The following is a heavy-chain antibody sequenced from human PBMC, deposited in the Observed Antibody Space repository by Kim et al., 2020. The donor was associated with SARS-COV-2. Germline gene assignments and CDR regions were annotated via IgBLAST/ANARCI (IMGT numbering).Heavy chain of an antibody. CDR3: ARGVWIAARPRDYYYYYGMDV. CDR1: GGSFSGYY. J-gene: IGHJ6*02. CDR2: INHSGST. V-gene: IGHV4-34*01. D-gene: IGHD6-6*01. Sequence: SETLSLTCAVYGGSFSGYYWSWIRQPPGKGLEWIGEINHSGSTNYNPSLKSRVTISVDTSKNQFSLKLSSVTAADTAVYYCARGVWIAARPRDYYYYYGMDVWGQGTTVTVSS.